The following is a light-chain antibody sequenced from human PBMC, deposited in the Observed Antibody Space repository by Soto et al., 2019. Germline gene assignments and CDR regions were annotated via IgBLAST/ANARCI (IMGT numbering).Light chain of an antibody. CDR3: QQYGSSPGT. Sequence: EIVLTQSPGTLSLSPGERATLSCSASQSVSSNLLAWYQQKPGQAPKLLISGASSRATGIPDRFSGSGSGTDFTLTISRLEPEDFALYSCQQYGSSPGTFGQGTKLEVK. CDR2: GAS. CDR1: QSVSSNL. J-gene: IGKJ2*02. V-gene: IGKV3-20*01.